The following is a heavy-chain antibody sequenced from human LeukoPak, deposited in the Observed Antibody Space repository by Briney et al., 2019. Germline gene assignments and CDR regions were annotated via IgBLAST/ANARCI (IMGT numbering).Heavy chain of an antibody. CDR2: ISYDGSDK. J-gene: IGHJ6*02. V-gene: IGHV3-30*04. CDR1: TFALSRYA. Sequence: GGSLRLSCAASTFALSRYAMHWVRQAPGRGLEWVGVISYDGSDKFYADSVKGRFTISRDNSKNTLYLQMNSLRPEDTAVYYCARGGTEIYYYYYGMDVWGRGTTVTVSS. D-gene: IGHD5-24*01. CDR3: ARGGTEIYYYYYGMDV.